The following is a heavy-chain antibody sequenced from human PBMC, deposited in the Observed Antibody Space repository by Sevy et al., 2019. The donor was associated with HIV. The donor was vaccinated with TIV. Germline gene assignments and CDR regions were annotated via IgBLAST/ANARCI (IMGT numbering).Heavy chain of an antibody. V-gene: IGHV3-20*04. D-gene: IGHD3-22*01. CDR1: GFTFDDYG. Sequence: GWSLRLSCAASGFTFDDYGMSWVRQAPGKGLEWVSGINWNGGSISYADSVRGRFTISRDNAKNSLYLQMNSLRAEDTAFYYCARSGDDSSGFYYWWFDPWGQGTLVTVSS. CDR3: ARSGDDSSGFYYWWFDP. CDR2: INWNGGSI. J-gene: IGHJ5*02.